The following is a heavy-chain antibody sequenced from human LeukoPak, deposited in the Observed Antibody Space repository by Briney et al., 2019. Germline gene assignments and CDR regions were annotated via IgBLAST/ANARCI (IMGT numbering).Heavy chain of an antibody. J-gene: IGHJ4*02. CDR3: ARDLLESMTTVTGFDY. CDR1: GGTFSSYA. V-gene: IGHV1-69*04. Sequence: ASVKVSRKASGGTFSSYAISWVRQAPGQGLEWIGRIIPILGIANYAQKFQGRVTITADKSTSTAYMELSSLRSEDTAVYYCARDLLESMTTVTGFDYWGQGTLVTVSS. CDR2: IIPILGIA. D-gene: IGHD4-17*01.